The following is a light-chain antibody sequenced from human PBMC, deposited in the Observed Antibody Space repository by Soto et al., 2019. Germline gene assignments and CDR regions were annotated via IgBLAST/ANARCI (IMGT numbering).Light chain of an antibody. CDR3: QSYDSSLCGSV. CDR1: SSNIGAGYD. Sequence: QSVLTQPPSVSGAPGQRVTISCTGSSSNIGAGYDVHWYQQLPGTAPKLLIYGNSNLPSGVPDRFSGSKSGTSASLAITGLQAEDEADYYCQSYDSSLCGSVFGPGPKVTV. CDR2: GNS. V-gene: IGLV1-40*01. J-gene: IGLJ1*01.